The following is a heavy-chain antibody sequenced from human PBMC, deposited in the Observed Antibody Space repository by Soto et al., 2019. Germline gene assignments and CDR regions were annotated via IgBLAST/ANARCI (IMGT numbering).Heavy chain of an antibody. CDR2: ILADFNT. V-gene: IGHV3-23*03. CDR3: ARRVEGYFYF. CDR1: GFTFSDYT. Sequence: EVQLLESGGGLVQPGGSLTLSCAASGFTFSDYTMTWVRQAPGKVLECISVILADFNTYYAGSVRGRFTISRDNSKNTLYLQMDSLSAEDTAVYYCARRVEGYFYFWGQGALVTVSS. J-gene: IGHJ4*02.